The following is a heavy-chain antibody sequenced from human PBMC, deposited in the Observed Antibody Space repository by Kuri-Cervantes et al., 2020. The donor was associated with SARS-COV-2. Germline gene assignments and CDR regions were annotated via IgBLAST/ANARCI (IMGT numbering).Heavy chain of an antibody. CDR3: ARDSGSSYYDSGGKYYAEY. J-gene: IGHJ4*02. Sequence: SVKVSCKASGGTFTTYAISWVRQAPGQGLEWVGGIIPVVGTPNYARNFQGRVTITADESTSTAYMELSSLRSEDTAVYYCARDSGSSYYDSGGKYYAEYWGRGTLVTVSS. V-gene: IGHV1-69*13. CDR1: GGTFTTYA. CDR2: IIPVVGTP. D-gene: IGHD3-22*01.